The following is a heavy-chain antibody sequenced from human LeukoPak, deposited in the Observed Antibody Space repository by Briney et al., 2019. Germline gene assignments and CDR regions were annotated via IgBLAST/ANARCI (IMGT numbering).Heavy chain of an antibody. J-gene: IGHJ4*02. V-gene: IGHV3-23*01. CDR1: GFTFSSYA. CDR3: ARDPGAMIQGAFDY. D-gene: IGHD5-12*01. Sequence: GGSLRLSCAASGFTFSSYAMSWVRQAPGKGLEWVSAISGSGGSTYYADSVKGRFTISSDTSKNIVSLQMNSLRVEDTAIYYCARDPGAMIQGAFDYWGQGTLVAVSS. CDR2: ISGSGGST.